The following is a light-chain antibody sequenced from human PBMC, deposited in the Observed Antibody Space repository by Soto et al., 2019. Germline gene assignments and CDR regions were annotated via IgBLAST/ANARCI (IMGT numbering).Light chain of an antibody. CDR1: QSASSY. CDR3: QQRSNWPPGFT. J-gene: IGKJ3*01. CDR2: DTS. Sequence: EIVLTQSPATLSLSPGERATLSCRASQSASSYLAWYQQKPGQAPRLLIYDTSNRATGIPARFSGSGSGTDFTLTISRPEPEDFASYFCQQRSNWPPGFTFGPGTKVDVK. V-gene: IGKV3-11*01.